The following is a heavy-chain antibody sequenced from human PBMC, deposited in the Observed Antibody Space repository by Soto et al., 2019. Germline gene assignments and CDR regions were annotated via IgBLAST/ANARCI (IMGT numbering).Heavy chain of an antibody. J-gene: IGHJ4*02. Sequence: QVQLQESGPGLVKPSETLSLTCTVSGGSISSDYWSWIRQPPGKRLEWIGYIYYSGYTNYNPSLNMRVTISVATSKNHFSLELRSVTAADTAVYYCARDSVGSGYDWGQGTLVTVSS. CDR3: ARDSVGSGYD. V-gene: IGHV4-59*01. CDR1: GGSISSDY. CDR2: IYYSGYT. D-gene: IGHD5-12*01.